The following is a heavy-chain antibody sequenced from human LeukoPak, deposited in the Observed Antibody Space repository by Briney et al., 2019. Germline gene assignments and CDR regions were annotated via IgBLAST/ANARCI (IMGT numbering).Heavy chain of an antibody. CDR3: AGHHPRNTVDF. V-gene: IGHV4-59*08. Sequence: SETLSLTCTVSGGSISSYYWSWIRQPPGKGLEWIAYISDIGSINYNPSLKSRVIISLDTSKNQFSLKLSSVTAADTAVYYCAGHHPRNTVDFWGQGTLVTVSS. D-gene: IGHD2/OR15-2a*01. CDR1: GGSISSYY. J-gene: IGHJ4*02. CDR2: ISDIGSI.